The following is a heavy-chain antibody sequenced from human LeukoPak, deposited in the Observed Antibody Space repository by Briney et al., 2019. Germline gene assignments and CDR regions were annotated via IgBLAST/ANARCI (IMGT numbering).Heavy chain of an antibody. CDR3: AREGRSGTRAIFDY. Sequence: PSETLSLTCTVSGGSISSSSYYWGWIRQPPGKGLEWIGSIYYSGSTYYNPSLKSRVTISVDTSKNQFSLKLSSVTAADTAVYYCAREGRSGTRAIFDYWGQGTLVTVSS. D-gene: IGHD2-15*01. V-gene: IGHV4-39*07. CDR2: IYYSGST. CDR1: GGSISSSSYY. J-gene: IGHJ4*02.